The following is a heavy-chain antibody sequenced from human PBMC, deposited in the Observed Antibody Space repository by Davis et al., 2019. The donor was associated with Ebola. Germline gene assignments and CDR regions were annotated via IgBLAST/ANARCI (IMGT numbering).Heavy chain of an antibody. Sequence: PSETLSLTCAVYGGSFSGYYWSWIRQPPGKGLEWIGEINHSGSTNYNPSLKSRVTISVDTSKNQFSLKLSSVTAADTAVYYCARGLPGPPGYSSFGDWFDPWGQGTLVTVSS. CDR1: GGSFSGYY. CDR2: INHSGST. J-gene: IGHJ5*02. CDR3: ARGLPGPPGYSSFGDWFDP. D-gene: IGHD6-13*01. V-gene: IGHV4-34*01.